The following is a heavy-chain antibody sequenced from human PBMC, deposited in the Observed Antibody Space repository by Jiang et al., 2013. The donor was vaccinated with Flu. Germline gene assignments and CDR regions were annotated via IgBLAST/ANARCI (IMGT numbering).Heavy chain of an antibody. D-gene: IGHD4-17*01. V-gene: IGHV1-18*01. Sequence: GNTNYAQKLQGRVTMTTDTSTSTAYMELRSLRSDDTAVYYCASSTVTRATSAFDIWGQGTMVTVSS. CDR2: GNT. CDR3: ASSTVTRATSAFDI. J-gene: IGHJ3*02.